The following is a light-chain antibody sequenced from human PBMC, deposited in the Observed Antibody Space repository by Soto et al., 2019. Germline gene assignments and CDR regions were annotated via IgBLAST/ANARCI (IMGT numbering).Light chain of an antibody. J-gene: IGKJ1*01. CDR3: QQSYSSPPT. Sequence: DILMTQSPSSLSASVEDRVIITCRASQSISNHLNWYQQKSGKAPKLLIFAASSLQSGVPSRFSGSRSGPDLTLTISSLQPEDFTTYYCQQSYSSPPTFGQGTKVEIK. CDR1: QSISNH. V-gene: IGKV1-39*01. CDR2: AAS.